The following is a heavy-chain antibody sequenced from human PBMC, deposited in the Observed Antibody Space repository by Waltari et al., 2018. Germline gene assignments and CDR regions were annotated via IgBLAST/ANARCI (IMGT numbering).Heavy chain of an antibody. CDR3: TRAKYISGRGRWFDP. Sequence: EVELVESGGGVVQPGGSMSLSCSAPGFAFRGPGIHWVRQSPGNGLMWVSRINPDGTISSHADFVKGRFTISRDTATDTVSLEMNSLTADDTAMYYCTRAKYISGRGRWFDPWGQGTLVTVSS. V-gene: IGHV3-74*01. CDR1: GFAFRGPG. D-gene: IGHD6-25*01. CDR2: INPDGTIS. J-gene: IGHJ5*02.